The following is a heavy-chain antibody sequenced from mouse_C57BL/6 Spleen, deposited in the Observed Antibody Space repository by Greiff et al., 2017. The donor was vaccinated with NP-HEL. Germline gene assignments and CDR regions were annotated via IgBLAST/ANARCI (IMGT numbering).Heavy chain of an antibody. J-gene: IGHJ4*01. V-gene: IGHV7-3*01. CDR3: ARYMGLRRDMDN. D-gene: IGHD3-1*01. Sequence: EVKLVESGGCLVQPGGSLSLSCAASGFTFTDYYMSWVRQPPGKALEWLGFIRNTANGYTTEYSASVKGRFTISRDNSQSILYLQLTALRAEDSATDYWARYMGLRRDMDNWGQGTSVTVSP. CDR2: IRNTANGYTT. CDR1: GFTFTDYY.